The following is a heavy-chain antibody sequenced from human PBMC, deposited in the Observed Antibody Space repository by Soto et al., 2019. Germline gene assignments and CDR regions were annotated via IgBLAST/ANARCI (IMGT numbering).Heavy chain of an antibody. CDR2: INFDGTTT. J-gene: IGHJ4*02. V-gene: IGHV3-74*01. CDR3: ARGGFRQWLLDY. CDR1: GFTFNSYW. D-gene: IGHD5-12*01. Sequence: EVHLVESGGGLVQPGGSLRLSCAASGFTFNSYWIHWVRQAPGKGLVWVSRINFDGTTTNYADSVKGRFTISRDNAKNTLYLQMNSLRDEDTAVYYCARGGFRQWLLDYWGQGSLVTVSS.